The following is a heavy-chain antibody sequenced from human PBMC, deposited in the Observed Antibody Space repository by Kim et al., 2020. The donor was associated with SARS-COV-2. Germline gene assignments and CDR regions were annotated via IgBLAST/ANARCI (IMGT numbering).Heavy chain of an antibody. Sequence: ASVKVSCKASGYTFTGYYMHWVRQAPGQGLEWKGWINPNSGGTNYAQKFQGRVTMTRDTSISTAYMELSRLRSDDTAVYYCARAHGFWSFDYWAREPWSPSPQ. V-gene: IGHV1-2*02. CDR1: GYTFTGYY. J-gene: IGHJ4*02. D-gene: IGHD3-3*01. CDR3: ARAHGFWSFDY. CDR2: INPNSGGT.